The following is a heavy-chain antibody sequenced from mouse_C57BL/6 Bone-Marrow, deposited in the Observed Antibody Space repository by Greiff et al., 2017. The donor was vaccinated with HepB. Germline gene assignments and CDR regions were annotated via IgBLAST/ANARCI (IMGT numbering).Heavy chain of an antibody. J-gene: IGHJ1*03. Sequence: VQLQQSGPGLVQPSQSLSITCTVSGFSLTSYGVHWVRQSPGKGLEWLGVIWSGGSTDYNAAFISRLSISKDNSKSQVFFKMNSLQADDTAIYCCARGGDSGWYFDVWGTGTTVTVSS. D-gene: IGHD3-2*02. CDR2: IWSGGST. CDR3: ARGGDSGWYFDV. CDR1: GFSLTSYG. V-gene: IGHV2-2*01.